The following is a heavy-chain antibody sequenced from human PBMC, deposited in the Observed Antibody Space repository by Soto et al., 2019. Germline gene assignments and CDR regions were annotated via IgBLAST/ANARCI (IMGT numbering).Heavy chain of an antibody. D-gene: IGHD5-12*01. CDR2: ISSSSSDT. J-gene: IGHJ6*02. CDR1: GFTFSDCY. Sequence: PGGSLRLSCADSGFTFSDCYMSWIRRAPGKGLEWLSYISSSSSDTKYADSVKGRFTISRDNAKNSLYLQVDNLRAEDTAVYYCARDSCAVATGNYYGMDVWGQGTTVTVSS. V-gene: IGHV3-11*06. CDR3: ARDSCAVATGNYYGMDV.